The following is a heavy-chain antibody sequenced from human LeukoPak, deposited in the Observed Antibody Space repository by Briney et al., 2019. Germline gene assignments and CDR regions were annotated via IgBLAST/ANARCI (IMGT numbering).Heavy chain of an antibody. CDR3: ARNISSWGFDY. CDR1: GYTFTSYA. Sequence: ASVKVSCKASGYTFTSYAISWVRQAPGQGLDWMGWISAYNGNTNYAQKLQGRVTMTTDTSTSTAYMEVRSLRSDDTAVYYCARNISSWGFDYWGQGTLVTASS. CDR2: ISAYNGNT. D-gene: IGHD6-13*01. J-gene: IGHJ4*02. V-gene: IGHV1-18*01.